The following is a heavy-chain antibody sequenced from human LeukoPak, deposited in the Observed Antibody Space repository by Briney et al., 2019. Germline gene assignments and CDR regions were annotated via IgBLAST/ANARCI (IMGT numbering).Heavy chain of an antibody. CDR1: GGSFSGYY. CDR3: VRGGHSQDSSGYYINWFDP. D-gene: IGHD3-22*01. V-gene: IGHV4-34*01. J-gene: IGHJ5*02. CDR2: INHSGST. Sequence: SETLSLTCAVYGGSFSGYYWSWIRQPPGKGLEWIGEINHSGSTNYNPSLKSRVTISVDTSKNQFSLKLSSVTAADTAVYYCVRGGHSQDSSGYYINWFDPWGQGTLVTVSS.